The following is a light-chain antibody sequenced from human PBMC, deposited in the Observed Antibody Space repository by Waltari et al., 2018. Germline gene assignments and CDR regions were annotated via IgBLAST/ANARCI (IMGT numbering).Light chain of an antibody. CDR3: QQSYFTPRGN. CDR1: QAINTY. V-gene: IGKV1-39*01. CDR2: AAS. J-gene: IGKJ3*01. Sequence: DIRMTQSPSSLSASVGDRVTITCRASQAINTYFNWYQQQPGKAPKLLIYAASRLHRGVPSRFSGSGSGTDFTLTISRLQPEDFATYYCQQSYFTPRGNFGPGTRVDL.